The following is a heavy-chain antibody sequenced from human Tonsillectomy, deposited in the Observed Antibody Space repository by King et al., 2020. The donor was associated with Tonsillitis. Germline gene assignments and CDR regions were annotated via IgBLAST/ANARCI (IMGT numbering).Heavy chain of an antibody. CDR1: GFTFSSHA. CDR2: ISYDGSKR. CDR3: ARNLRVVGATSSGFDY. V-gene: IGHV3-30-3*01. D-gene: IGHD1-26*01. J-gene: IGHJ4*02. Sequence: VQLVESGGGVVQPGRSLRLSCAASGFTFSSHAMHWVRQAPGKGLEWVAVISYDGSKRYYADFMKGRFTISRDNSKNTLHLQMNSLRVEDTAVYYCARNLRVVGATSSGFDYWGQGTLVTVSS.